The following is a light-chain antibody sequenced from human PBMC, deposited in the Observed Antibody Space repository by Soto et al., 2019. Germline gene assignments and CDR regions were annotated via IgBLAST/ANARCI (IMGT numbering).Light chain of an antibody. CDR2: GAS. V-gene: IGKV3-20*01. CDR3: QKYHNWIT. J-gene: IGKJ5*01. Sequence: VFTHAPGTLSLSPGGRASLAFRASQSVSRRLAWYKPSHGQSPSIFSSGASMRASGVTVSFIGSGSGTDFTITITRLEHDDFEVYYCQKYHNWITFGQGTRLEIK. CDR1: QSVSRR.